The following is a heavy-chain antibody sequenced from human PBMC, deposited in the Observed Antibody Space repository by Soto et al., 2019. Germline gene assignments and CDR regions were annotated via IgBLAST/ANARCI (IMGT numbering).Heavy chain of an antibody. CDR2: IYYSGCT. D-gene: IGHD3-10*01. CDR3: ARSGQEGYIWFGELSSRGNYGMDV. V-gene: IGHV4-31*03. Sequence: SETLSLTCTVSGGSISSGGYYWSWIRQHPGKGLEWIGYIYYSGCTYYNPSLKSRVTISVDTSKNQFSLKLSSVTAADTAVYYCARSGQEGYIWFGELSSRGNYGMDVWGQGTTVTVSS. CDR1: GGSISSGGYY. J-gene: IGHJ6*02.